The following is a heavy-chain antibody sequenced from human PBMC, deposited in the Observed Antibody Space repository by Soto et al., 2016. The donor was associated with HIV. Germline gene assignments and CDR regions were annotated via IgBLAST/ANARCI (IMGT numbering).Heavy chain of an antibody. CDR1: GYTFSGYY. Sequence: QVQLVQSGAEVKKPGASVKVSCKASGYTFSGYYMHWVRQAPGQGLEWMGGIIPIFGTANYAQKFQGRVTITADESTSTAYMELSSLRSEDTAVYYCASSTGAGVYWGQGTLVTDSS. J-gene: IGHJ4*02. D-gene: IGHD2-21*01. V-gene: IGHV1-69*01. CDR3: ASSTGAGVY. CDR2: IIPIFGTA.